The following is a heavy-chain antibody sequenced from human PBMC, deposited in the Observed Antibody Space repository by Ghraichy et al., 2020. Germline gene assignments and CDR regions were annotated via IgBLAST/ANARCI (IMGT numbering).Heavy chain of an antibody. J-gene: IGHJ3*02. V-gene: IGHV3-53*01. Sequence: GGSLRHSCAASGFTVSSNYMSWVRQAPGKGLEWVSVIYSGGSTYYADSVKGRFTISRDNSKNTLYLQMNSLRAEDTAVYYCARGDSSSDAFDIWGQGTMVTVSS. D-gene: IGHD6-6*01. CDR1: GFTVSSNY. CDR3: ARGDSSSDAFDI. CDR2: IYSGGST.